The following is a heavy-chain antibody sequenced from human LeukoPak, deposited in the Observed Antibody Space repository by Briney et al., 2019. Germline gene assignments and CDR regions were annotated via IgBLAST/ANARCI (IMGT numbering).Heavy chain of an antibody. CDR2: INHSGST. J-gene: IGHJ4*02. V-gene: IGHV4-34*01. Sequence: ETLSLTCAVYGGSFSGYYWSWIRQPPGKGLEWIGEINHSGSTNHNPSLKSRVTISVDTSKNQFSLKLSSVTAADTAVYYCARGEYYYDSSGYSSPHFDYWGQGTLVTVSS. CDR1: GGSFSGYY. D-gene: IGHD3-22*01. CDR3: ARGEYYYDSSGYSSPHFDY.